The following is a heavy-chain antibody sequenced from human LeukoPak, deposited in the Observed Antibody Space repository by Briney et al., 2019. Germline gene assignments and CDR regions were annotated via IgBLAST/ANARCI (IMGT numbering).Heavy chain of an antibody. CDR1: GYTFTSNY. Sequence: ASVKVSCKAFGYTFTSNYMHWVRQAPGQGPEWMGVISPSGGSTTYAQKFQGRVTLTRDMSTSTDYLELSSLRSEDTAVYYCARNRRAMTTVTPEFDYWGQGTLVTVSS. CDR2: ISPSGGST. V-gene: IGHV1-46*01. CDR3: ARNRRAMTTVTPEFDY. D-gene: IGHD4-17*01. J-gene: IGHJ4*02.